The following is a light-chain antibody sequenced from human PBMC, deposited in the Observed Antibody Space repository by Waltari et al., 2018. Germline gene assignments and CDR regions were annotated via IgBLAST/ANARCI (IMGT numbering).Light chain of an antibody. CDR1: QSISSL. J-gene: IGKJ4*01. CDR3: QQYNSYVLT. V-gene: IGKV1-5*03. Sequence: DIQTTQSPSTLSASVGDRVTITCRASQSISSLLAWYQQKPGKAPILLIYKASTLESAVPSRFSGSGSGTEFTLTISSLQPNDFATYYCQQYNSYVLTFGGGTKVEIK. CDR2: KAS.